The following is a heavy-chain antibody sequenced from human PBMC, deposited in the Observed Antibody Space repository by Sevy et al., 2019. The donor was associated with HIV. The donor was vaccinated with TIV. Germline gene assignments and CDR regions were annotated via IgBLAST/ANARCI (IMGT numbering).Heavy chain of an antibody. V-gene: IGHV3-15*01. D-gene: IGHD3-22*01. Sequence: GGSLRLSCAASGPSFSNAWMAWVRQAPGKGLEWVGRIRSETGGGTTDFAAFAKGKFTISRDDPKNTRYLQMNSLKTEDTAVYYCAIDHRRDGMIVVPFEKWGLGTLVTVSS. CDR1: GPSFSNAW. J-gene: IGHJ4*02. CDR3: AIDHRRDGMIVVPFEK. CDR2: IRSETGGGTT.